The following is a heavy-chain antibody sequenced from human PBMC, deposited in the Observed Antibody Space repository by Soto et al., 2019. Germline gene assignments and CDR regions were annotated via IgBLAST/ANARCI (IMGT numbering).Heavy chain of an antibody. CDR3: AKVVSAGPLAY. Sequence: WGSLRLSCAASGFTFSSYAMSWVRQAPGKGLEWVSAISGSVGSTYYADSVKGRCTISRDNSKNTLYLQMNSLACLTAADPAVYFCAKVVSAGPLAYWGQGTLVTVSS. J-gene: IGHJ4*02. CDR1: GFTFSSYA. CDR2: ISGSVGST. V-gene: IGHV3-23*01.